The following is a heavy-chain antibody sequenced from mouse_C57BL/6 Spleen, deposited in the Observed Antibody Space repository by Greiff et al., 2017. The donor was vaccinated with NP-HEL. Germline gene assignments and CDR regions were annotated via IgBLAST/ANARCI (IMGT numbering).Heavy chain of an antibody. CDR3: ALSWDYSNLWFAY. Sequence: VQLQQSGPELVKPGASVKISCKASGYSFTDYTMNWVKQSNGKSLEWIGVINPNYGTTSYNQKFKGKATLTVDQSSSTAYMQLNSLTSEDSAVYYCALSWDYSNLWFAYWGQGTLVTVSA. CDR2: INPNYGTT. V-gene: IGHV1-39*01. D-gene: IGHD2-5*01. CDR1: GYSFTDYT. J-gene: IGHJ3*01.